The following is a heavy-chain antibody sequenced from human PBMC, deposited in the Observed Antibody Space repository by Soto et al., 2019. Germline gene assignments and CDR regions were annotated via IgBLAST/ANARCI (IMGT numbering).Heavy chain of an antibody. J-gene: IGHJ4*02. CDR3: AHFDWFIDY. V-gene: IGHV3-23*01. D-gene: IGHD3-9*01. CDR1: GFTFRSYA. CDR2: ISGSGAST. Sequence: EVQLLESGGGLVQTGGSLRLSCAASGFTFRSYAMSWVRQAPGKGLEWVSAISGSGASTYYADSVKGRFTISRDNSKNTLYLQMNSLRAEDTAVYYCAHFDWFIDYWGQGTLVTVSS.